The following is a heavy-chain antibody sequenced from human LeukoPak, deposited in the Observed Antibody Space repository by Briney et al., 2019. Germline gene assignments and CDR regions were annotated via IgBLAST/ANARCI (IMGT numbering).Heavy chain of an antibody. CDR1: GFTFSSYA. D-gene: IGHD3-10*01. CDR3: ARDVSAIRGVILPVDY. J-gene: IGHJ4*02. Sequence: GRSLRLSCAASGFTFSSYAMHWVRQAPGKGLEWVAVISYDGSNKYYADSVKGRFTISRDNSKNTLYLQMNSLRAEDTAVYYCARDVSAIRGVILPVDYWGQGTLVTVSS. V-gene: IGHV3-30-3*01. CDR2: ISYDGSNK.